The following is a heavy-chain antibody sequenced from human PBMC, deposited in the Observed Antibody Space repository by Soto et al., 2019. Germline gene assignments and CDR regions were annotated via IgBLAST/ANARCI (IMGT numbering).Heavy chain of an antibody. D-gene: IGHD1-1*01. Sequence: LRLSCAASGFTFSTYCMHWVRHTPGTGLVWVSRTCRYGRELYYADSVKGRFTISRDDAKNTLYLQMDSLRVEDTGIYYCVRGTTAWRGMDYWGQGALVTVSS. V-gene: IGHV3-74*01. CDR1: GFTFSTYC. CDR3: VRGTTAWRGMDY. CDR2: TCRYGREL. J-gene: IGHJ4*02.